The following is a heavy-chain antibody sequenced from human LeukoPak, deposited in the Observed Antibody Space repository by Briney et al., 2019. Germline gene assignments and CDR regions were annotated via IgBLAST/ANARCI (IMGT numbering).Heavy chain of an antibody. V-gene: IGHV3-15*01. CDR1: GFTFSNAW. CDR2: IKSKTDGGTT. Sequence: GGSLRLSCAASGFTFSNAWMRWVRQAPGKGLEWVGRIKSKTDGGTTDYAAPVKGRFTISRDDSKNTVYLQMNSLKTEDTAVYYCTTSPHRATVTTDWGQGTLVTVSS. J-gene: IGHJ4*02. CDR3: TTSPHRATVTTD. D-gene: IGHD4-17*01.